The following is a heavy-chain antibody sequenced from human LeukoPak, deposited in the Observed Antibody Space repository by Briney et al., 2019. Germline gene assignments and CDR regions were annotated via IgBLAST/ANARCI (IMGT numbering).Heavy chain of an antibody. V-gene: IGHV3-21*01. CDR1: GCTFSSST. CDR2: ISTSSTYI. CDR3: ARDLNYHDSSGYYH. D-gene: IGHD3-22*01. J-gene: IGHJ5*02. Sequence: PGGSLRLSCAASGCTFSSSTMNWVRQAPRKGLEWVSSISTSSTYIYYADSAKGRFTISRDNAKNSLYLQMNSLRAEDTAVYYCARDLNYHDSSGYYHWGQGTLVTASS.